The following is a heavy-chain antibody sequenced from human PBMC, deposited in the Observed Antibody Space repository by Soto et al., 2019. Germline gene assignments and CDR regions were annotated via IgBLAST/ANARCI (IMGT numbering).Heavy chain of an antibody. Sequence: EVQLVESGGGLVKPGGSLRLSCAASGFTFTSYSMNWVRQAPGKGLEWVSSISFSSTNIHYADSIKGRFTISRDNAKNSLYLQMNSLRTEDTVVYYCAGGAGDLPYWGQGTLVTVSS. J-gene: IGHJ4*02. CDR3: AGGAGDLPY. D-gene: IGHD7-27*01. CDR1: GFTFTSYS. CDR2: ISFSSTNI. V-gene: IGHV3-21*01.